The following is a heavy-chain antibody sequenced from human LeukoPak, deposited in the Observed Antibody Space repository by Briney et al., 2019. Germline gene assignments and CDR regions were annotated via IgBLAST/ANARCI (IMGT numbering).Heavy chain of an antibody. J-gene: IGHJ3*02. CDR2: IYDSGST. CDR3: ACLTTADAFDI. D-gene: IGHD3-22*01. Sequence: PSETLSLTCTVSGRSISSSSYYWGWIRQPPGKGLEWNGYIYDSGSTNYNPSLKSRVTISVDTSKNQFSLKLSSVTAADTAVYYCACLTTADAFDIWVRGTM. CDR1: GRSISSSSYY. V-gene: IGHV4-61*05.